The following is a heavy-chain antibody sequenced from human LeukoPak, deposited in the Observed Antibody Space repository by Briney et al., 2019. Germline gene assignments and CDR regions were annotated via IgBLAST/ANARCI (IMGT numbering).Heavy chain of an antibody. CDR2: ISSTGNSI. J-gene: IGHJ5*02. CDR1: GFRFSDYY. Sequence: PGGSLRLSCAATGFRFSDYYMSWIRQAPGKGLEWVAYISSTGNSIFYADSVKGRFTISRDHAKNSLSLQLNSLRAEDTAVYCCAKGGIRYGYWFDHWGQGTLVTVSS. D-gene: IGHD3-10*01. V-gene: IGHV3-11*01. CDR3: AKGGIRYGYWFDH.